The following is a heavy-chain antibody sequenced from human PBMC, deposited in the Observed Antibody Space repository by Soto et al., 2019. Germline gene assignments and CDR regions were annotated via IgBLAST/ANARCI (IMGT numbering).Heavy chain of an antibody. D-gene: IGHD4-17*01. Sequence: GGSLRLSCAASGFTFSSYWMSWVRQAPGKGLEWVANIKQDGSEKYYVDSVKGRFTISRDNAKNSLYLQMNSLRAEDTAVYYCAREPGGDYGDYGRYYYYYYMDVWGKGTTVTVSS. CDR3: AREPGGDYGDYGRYYYYYYMDV. J-gene: IGHJ6*03. CDR1: GFTFSSYW. V-gene: IGHV3-7*01. CDR2: IKQDGSEK.